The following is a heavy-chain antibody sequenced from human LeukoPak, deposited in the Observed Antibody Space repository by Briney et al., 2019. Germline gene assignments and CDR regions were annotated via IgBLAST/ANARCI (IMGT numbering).Heavy chain of an antibody. CDR2: IYYSGST. CDR1: GGSISSYY. Sequence: SGTLSLTCTVSGGSISSYYWSWIRQTPGKGLEWIGYIYYSGSTNFNPSLKSRVTISVDTSKNQFSLKMSSVTAADTAVYFCARGGPPGYYYDYYMDVWGKGTTVTISS. CDR3: ARGGPPGYYYDYYMDV. V-gene: IGHV4-59*01. J-gene: IGHJ6*03.